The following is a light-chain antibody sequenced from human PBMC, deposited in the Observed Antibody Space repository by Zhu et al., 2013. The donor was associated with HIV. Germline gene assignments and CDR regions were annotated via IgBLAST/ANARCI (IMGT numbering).Light chain of an antibody. CDR3: QQYFGMPWT. Sequence: DIVMIQSPDSLALSLGERATMNCKSSQSLLFSSSNRNFLAWYQQKPGQPPKLLIYWASTRESGVPDRFSGSGSGTDFTLTISSLQAEDVALYYCQQYFGMPWTFGQGTKVEIK. J-gene: IGKJ1*01. CDR2: WAS. CDR1: QSLLFSSSNRNF. V-gene: IGKV4-1*01.